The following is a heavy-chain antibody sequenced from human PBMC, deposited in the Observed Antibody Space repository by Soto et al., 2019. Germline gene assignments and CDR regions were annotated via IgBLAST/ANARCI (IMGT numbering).Heavy chain of an antibody. Sequence: ASVKVSCKASGYTFTSYGISWVRQAPGQGLEWMGWISAYNGNTNYAQKLQGRVTMTTDTSTSTAYMELRSLRSDDTAVYYCARDSYSSSPYYYYGMDVWGQGTTVTVS. V-gene: IGHV1-18*01. CDR1: GYTFTSYG. CDR2: ISAYNGNT. D-gene: IGHD6-6*01. CDR3: ARDSYSSSPYYYYGMDV. J-gene: IGHJ6*02.